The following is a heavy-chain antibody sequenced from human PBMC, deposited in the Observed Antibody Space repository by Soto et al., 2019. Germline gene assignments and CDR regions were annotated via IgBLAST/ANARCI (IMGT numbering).Heavy chain of an antibody. V-gene: IGHV3-23*01. D-gene: IGHD1-26*01. J-gene: IGHJ4*02. Sequence: PGGSLRLSCAASGFTFSSYAMTWVRQGPGKGLEWVSSISGSSDRTYYVDFVKGRFTISRDNSKNTLYLQMKGLRADDTAVYYCAKNRSGDIDSWGQGTLVTVSS. CDR3: AKNRSGDIDS. CDR1: GFTFSSYA. CDR2: ISGSSDRT.